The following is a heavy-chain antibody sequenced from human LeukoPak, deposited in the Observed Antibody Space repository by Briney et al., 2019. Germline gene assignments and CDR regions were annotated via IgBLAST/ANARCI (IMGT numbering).Heavy chain of an antibody. CDR1: GYTFTSYH. D-gene: IGHD7-27*01. J-gene: IGHJ4*02. CDR2: INPSGGST. Sequence: ASVKVSCKASGYTFTSYHMHWVRQAPGRGLEWMGIINPSGGSTSYAQKFQGRVTMTTDTSTSTAYMELRSLRSGDTAVYYCARGRWGRYYFDYWGQGTLVTVSS. CDR3: ARGRWGRYYFDY. V-gene: IGHV1-46*01.